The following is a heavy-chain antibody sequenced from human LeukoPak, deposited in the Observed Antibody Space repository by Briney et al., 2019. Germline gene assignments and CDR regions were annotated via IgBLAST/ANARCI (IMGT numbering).Heavy chain of an antibody. Sequence: SCKASGYTFTSYAMHWVRQAPGKGLEWVAFTSYDASSKYYADSVKGRFTISKDNSNNTLSLQMNSLRAEDTAVYYCARTHGGNSANWYFDLWGRGTLVTVSS. CDR1: GYTFTSYA. CDR3: ARTHGGNSANWYFDL. D-gene: IGHD4-23*01. J-gene: IGHJ2*01. V-gene: IGHV3-30-3*01. CDR2: TSYDASSK.